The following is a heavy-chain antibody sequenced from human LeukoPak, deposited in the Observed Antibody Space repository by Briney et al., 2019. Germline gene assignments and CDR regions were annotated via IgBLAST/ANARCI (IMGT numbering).Heavy chain of an antibody. CDR3: ARGVWSD. CDR1: GFTFSSYG. J-gene: IGHJ4*02. CDR2: IKQDGSEK. Sequence: GGSLRLSCAASGFTFSSYGMHWVRQAPGKGLEWVANIKQDGSEKYYVDSVKGRFTISRDNAKNSLYLQMNSLRAEDTAVYYCARGVWSDWGQGTLVTASS. V-gene: IGHV3-7*01. D-gene: IGHD3-3*01.